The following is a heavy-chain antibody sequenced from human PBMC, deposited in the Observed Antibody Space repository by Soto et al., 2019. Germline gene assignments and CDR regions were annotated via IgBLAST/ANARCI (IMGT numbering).Heavy chain of an antibody. CDR1: GLTFGSYG. V-gene: IGHV3-30*03. D-gene: IGHD3-16*01. Sequence: VGPMRLSYAASGLTFGSYGIHCVRQAPGKGLELVAVISNDGYRKYHADSVKGRFTISRDNSKDTLYLQMNSLRAEDTALFYCARGSQMITFGGSPSDFDYWRQGTLVTVSS. J-gene: IGHJ4*02. CDR3: ARGSQMITFGGSPSDFDY. CDR2: ISNDGYRK.